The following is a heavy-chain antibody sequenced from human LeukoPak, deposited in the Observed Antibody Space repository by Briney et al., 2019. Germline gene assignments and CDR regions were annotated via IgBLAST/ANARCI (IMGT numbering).Heavy chain of an antibody. CDR1: GYSFTSYW. J-gene: IGHJ3*02. Sequence: GESLRISCKGSGYSFTSYWISCVRRMPGEGLEWMGRIDPSDSYTNYSPSFQGHVTISADKSISTAYLQWSSLTASDTAMYYCARHSLLWFGELGDAFDIWGQGTMVTVSS. V-gene: IGHV5-10-1*01. D-gene: IGHD3-10*01. CDR3: ARHSLLWFGELGDAFDI. CDR2: IDPSDSYT.